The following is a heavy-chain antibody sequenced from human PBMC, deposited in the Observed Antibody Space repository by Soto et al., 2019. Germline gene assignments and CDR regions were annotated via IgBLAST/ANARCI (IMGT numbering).Heavy chain of an antibody. J-gene: IGHJ4*02. CDR3: ARDLLPRYYDSSGYPVPHY. CDR1: GFTFSDYY. Sequence: PGGSLRLACAASGFTFSDYYMSWIRQAPGKGLGWVSYISSSSSYTNYADSVKGRFTISRDNAKNSLYLQMNSLRAEDTAAYYCARDLLPRYYDSSGYPVPHYWGQGTLVTVSS. V-gene: IGHV3-11*06. CDR2: ISSSSSYT. D-gene: IGHD3-22*01.